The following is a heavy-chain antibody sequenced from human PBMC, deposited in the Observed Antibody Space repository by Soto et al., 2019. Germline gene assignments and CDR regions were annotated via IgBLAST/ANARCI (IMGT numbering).Heavy chain of an antibody. D-gene: IGHD1-26*01. V-gene: IGHV3-11*01. CDR3: AKRIVGTTGHAFDV. CDR1: GFTFSDFH. CDR2: IYRGGSTV. Sequence: QVQLVESGGGLVKPGGSLRLSCAASGFTFSDFHMIWVRQAPGKGLERISYIYRGGSTVSYADSVQGRFTISRDNAKNSLYLQLDSLRVEDTAVYYCAKRIVGTTGHAFDVWGQVTTVTISS. J-gene: IGHJ6*02.